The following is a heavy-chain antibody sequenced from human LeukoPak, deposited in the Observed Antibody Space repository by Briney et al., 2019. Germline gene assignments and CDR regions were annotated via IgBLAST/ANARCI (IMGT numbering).Heavy chain of an antibody. CDR1: GYTFSGYY. CDR3: ARDSCSSTSCLSIDDY. D-gene: IGHD2-2*01. J-gene: IGHJ4*02. V-gene: IGHV1-2*02. Sequence: ASVKASCKASGYTFSGYYMHWVRQAPGQGLEWMGWINPNSGGTNYAQKFQGRVTMTRDTSISTAYMELSRLSSDDTAVYYCARDSCSSTSCLSIDDYWGQGTLVTVSS. CDR2: INPNSGGT.